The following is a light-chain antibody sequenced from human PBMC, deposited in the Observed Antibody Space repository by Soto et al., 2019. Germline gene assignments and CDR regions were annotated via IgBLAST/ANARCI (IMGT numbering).Light chain of an antibody. CDR2: SAS. V-gene: IGKV1-39*01. CDR1: QNILAY. CDR3: QQTYATAFT. J-gene: IGKJ2*01. Sequence: IQMTQSPSSLSVPVGGSVTITCRASQNILAYLNWYQVKLGKPPRLLIFSASHLQSGVPPRFNGSGSGTDFALTIGAVEPDDAATYYCQQTYATAFTFGQVTNL.